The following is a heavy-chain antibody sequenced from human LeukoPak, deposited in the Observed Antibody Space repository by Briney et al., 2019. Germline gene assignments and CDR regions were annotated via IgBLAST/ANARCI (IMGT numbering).Heavy chain of an antibody. CDR1: GGSLSSSSYY. CDR2: IYYSGST. V-gene: IGHV4-39*01. J-gene: IGHJ5*02. CDR3: ASYYDILTGYNENWFDP. D-gene: IGHD3-9*01. Sequence: SETLSLTCTVSGGSLSSSSYYWGWLRQPPGTGLEWIGSIYYSGSTYYNPSLKSRVTISVDTSKNQFSLKLSSVTAADTAVYYYASYYDILTGYNENWFDPWGQGTLVTVSS.